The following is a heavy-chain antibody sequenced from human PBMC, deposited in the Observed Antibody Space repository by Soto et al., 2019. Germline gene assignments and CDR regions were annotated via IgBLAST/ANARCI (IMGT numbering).Heavy chain of an antibody. J-gene: IGHJ5*02. V-gene: IGHV1-2*02. CDR2: VNPISGDT. D-gene: IGHD3-10*01. CDR1: GYTFTGYY. CDR3: AREEGFRITMDRGRWFDP. Sequence: QIQLVQSGAEVKKPGASVKVSCRASGYTFTGYYLHWVRQAPGQGLEWMGWVNPISGDTNYAQKFQDRVIMTRDRSITTVPMELSRLRSDDTAVYYCAREEGFRITMDRGRWFDPWGQGTLVTVSS.